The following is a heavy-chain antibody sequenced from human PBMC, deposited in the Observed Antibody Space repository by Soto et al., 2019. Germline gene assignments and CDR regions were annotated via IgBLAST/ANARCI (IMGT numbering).Heavy chain of an antibody. J-gene: IGHJ4*02. CDR2: IYPGDSET. CDR3: ARKYYYGAGTLDY. Sequence: VESLKISCKGSGYTFTNYWIWCFLEMPGKGLEWMGIIYPGDSETRYSPSFQGQVTMSADKSISTAYLQWSSLKASDSAMYYCARKYYYGAGTLDYWGQGTLVTVS. V-gene: IGHV5-51*01. CDR1: GYTFTNYW. D-gene: IGHD3-10*01.